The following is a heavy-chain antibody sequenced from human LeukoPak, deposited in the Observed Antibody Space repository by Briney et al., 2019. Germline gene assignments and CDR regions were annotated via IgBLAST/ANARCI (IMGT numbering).Heavy chain of an antibody. Sequence: PSETLSLTCTVSGDSLSSSYWSWIRQPAGQRLEWIGHIHTSGSTHYNPSLKSRLTISVDTSKNQFSLKLSSVTAADTAVYYCARQSPIDAFDIWGQGTLVTVSS. CDR2: IHTSGST. CDR3: ARQSPIDAFDI. J-gene: IGHJ3*02. V-gene: IGHV4-4*07. CDR1: GDSLSSSY.